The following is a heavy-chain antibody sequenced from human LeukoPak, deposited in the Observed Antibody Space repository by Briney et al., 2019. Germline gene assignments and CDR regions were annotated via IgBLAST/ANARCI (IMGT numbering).Heavy chain of an antibody. CDR2: IYYSGST. J-gene: IGHJ4*02. D-gene: IGHD3-16*01. Sequence: SETLSLTCTVSGGSISNYYWSWIRQSPGNGLEWIGYIYYSGSTNCNPSLKSRVTISLGTPKKKFSLKLSSVTAADTAVYYCAREKYDGYVDYWGQGTLVTVSS. CDR1: GGSISNYY. V-gene: IGHV4-59*01. CDR3: AREKYDGYVDY.